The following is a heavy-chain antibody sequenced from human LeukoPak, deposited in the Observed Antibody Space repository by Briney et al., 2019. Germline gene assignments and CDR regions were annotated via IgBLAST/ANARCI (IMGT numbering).Heavy chain of an antibody. V-gene: IGHV3-15*01. Sequence: GGSLRLSCAASGFTLSNAWMSWVRQATGKGVEWVGRIKRKTEGGTTDYDASVNGRFRILRDAVINRVYLQMNSVKTGDTAVYYCSKVIATIDYWGQGTLVTVSS. CDR1: GFTLSNAW. CDR2: IKRKTEGGTT. CDR3: SKVIATIDY. J-gene: IGHJ4*02. D-gene: IGHD2-21*01.